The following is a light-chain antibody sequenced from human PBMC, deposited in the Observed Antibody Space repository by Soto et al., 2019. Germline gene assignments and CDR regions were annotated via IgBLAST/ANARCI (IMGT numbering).Light chain of an antibody. Sequence: QPVLTQSPSASASLGASVKLTCTLSRGHSNYAIAWHQQQPEKGPRYLMKLNSDGSHSKGDGIPDRFSGSSSGAERYLTISSLQSEDEADYYCQTWGTGLYVVFGGGTKLTVL. CDR2: LNSDGSH. J-gene: IGLJ2*01. V-gene: IGLV4-69*01. CDR3: QTWGTGLYVV. CDR1: RGHSNYA.